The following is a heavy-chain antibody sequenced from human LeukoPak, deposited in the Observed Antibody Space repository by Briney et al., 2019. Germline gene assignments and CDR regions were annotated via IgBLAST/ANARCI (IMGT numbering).Heavy chain of an antibody. D-gene: IGHD2-2*01. J-gene: IGHJ4*02. Sequence: GRSLRLSCAASGFTFSSYAMHWVRQAPGKGLEWVAVISYDGNNKYYADSVKGRFTISRDNSKNTLYLQMNSLRAEDTAVYYCARDPRVPAAPEYYFDYWGQGTLVTVSS. CDR2: ISYDGNNK. V-gene: IGHV3-30*04. CDR1: GFTFSSYA. CDR3: ARDPRVPAAPEYYFDY.